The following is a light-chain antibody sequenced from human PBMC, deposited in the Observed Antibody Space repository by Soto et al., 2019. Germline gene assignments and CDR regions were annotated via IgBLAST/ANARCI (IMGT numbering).Light chain of an antibody. CDR1: QSVSGN. CDR2: AAS. Sequence: EIVMTQSPATLSVSPGERATLSCRASQSVSGNLAWYQQKPGQAPRLLIYAASTRATGIPARFSGSGSGTEFTLTILSLQSEDFAVYYCQQYNNWPPITFGPGTKVDIK. V-gene: IGKV3-15*01. J-gene: IGKJ3*01. CDR3: QQYNNWPPIT.